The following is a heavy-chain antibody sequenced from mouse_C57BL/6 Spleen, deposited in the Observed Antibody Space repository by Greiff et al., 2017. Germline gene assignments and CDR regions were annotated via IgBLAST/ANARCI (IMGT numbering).Heavy chain of an antibody. J-gene: IGHJ3*01. CDR1: GYTFTSYW. CDR2: IHPNSGST. CDR3: ARGEITTVVDAWFAY. D-gene: IGHD1-1*01. V-gene: IGHV1-64*01. Sequence: VKLQQPGAELVKPGASVKLSCKASGYTFTSYWMHWVKQRPGQGLEWIGMIHPNSGSTNYNEKFKSKATLTVDKSSSTAYMQLSSLTSEDSAVYYGARGEITTVVDAWFAYWGQGTLVTVSA.